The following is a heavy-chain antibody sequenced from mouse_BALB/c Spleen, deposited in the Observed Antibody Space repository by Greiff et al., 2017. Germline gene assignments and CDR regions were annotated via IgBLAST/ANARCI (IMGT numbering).Heavy chain of an antibody. D-gene: IGHD1-1*01. CDR2: ISCYNGAT. CDR3: ARYYYGSSYGVYFDY. J-gene: IGHJ2*01. Sequence: LVKTGASVKISCKASGYSFTGYYMHWVKQSHGKSLEWIGYISCYNGATSYNQKFKGKATFTVDTSSSTAYMQFNSLTSEDSAVYCCARYYYGSSYGVYFDYWGQGTTLTVSS. CDR1: GYSFTGYY. V-gene: IGHV1S34*01.